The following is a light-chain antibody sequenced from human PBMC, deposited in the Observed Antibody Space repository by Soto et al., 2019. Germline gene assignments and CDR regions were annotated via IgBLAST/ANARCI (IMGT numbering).Light chain of an antibody. Sequence: QSALTQPASVSGSPGQSITIPCTGTSSDVGSYNLVSWYQQHPGKAPKLMIYEGSKRPSGVSNRFSGSKSGNTASLTISGLQAEDEADYYCCSYAGSSTLDVFGTGTKLTVL. J-gene: IGLJ1*01. CDR2: EGS. CDR3: CSYAGSSTLDV. V-gene: IGLV2-23*01. CDR1: SSDVGSYNL.